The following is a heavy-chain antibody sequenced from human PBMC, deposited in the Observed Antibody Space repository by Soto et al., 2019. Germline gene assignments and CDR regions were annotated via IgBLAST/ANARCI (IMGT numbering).Heavy chain of an antibody. CDR1: GDTFSSYA. J-gene: IGHJ6*02. CDR2: IIPTFGRT. V-gene: IGHV1-69*13. D-gene: IGHD3-10*02. Sequence: SVKVSCKASGDTFSSYAISWVRQAPGKGLEWMGKIIPTFGRTNYAQKFQGRLTISADASTSTAYMELSSLLSEDTAVYYCARDPLSSFAIDVWGQGTTVTVSS. CDR3: ARDPLSSFAIDV.